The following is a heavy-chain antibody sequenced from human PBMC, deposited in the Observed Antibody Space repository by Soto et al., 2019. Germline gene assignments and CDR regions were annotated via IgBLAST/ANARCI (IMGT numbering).Heavy chain of an antibody. CDR2: ISISGSSR. J-gene: IGHJ3*02. CDR3: EKTRDGYYDTFDI. D-gene: IGHD5-18*01. V-gene: IGHV3-23*01. Sequence: GRPLRLAWGACGLTFRTLAMRWVRQAPGKGLECVSTISISGSSRSNADSVKVLFTISRENSKTTLFLQTNSLSAQATAIYYSEKTRDGYYDTFDIWRQGTMVSVSS. CDR1: GLTFRTLA.